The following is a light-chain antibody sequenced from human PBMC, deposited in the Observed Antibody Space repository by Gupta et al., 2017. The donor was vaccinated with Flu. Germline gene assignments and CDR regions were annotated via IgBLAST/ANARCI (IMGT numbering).Light chain of an antibody. CDR3: CSYAGSDTPGV. CDR2: DVS. V-gene: IGLV2-11*01. CDR1: SSDVGGYNY. Sequence: SALTQPRSVSGSPGQSVTISCTGTSSDVGGYNYVSWYQQHPGKAPKLMIYDVSKRPSGVPDRFSGSKYGNTASLTISGLQAEDEADYYCCSYAGSDTPGVFGGGTKLTVL. J-gene: IGLJ2*01.